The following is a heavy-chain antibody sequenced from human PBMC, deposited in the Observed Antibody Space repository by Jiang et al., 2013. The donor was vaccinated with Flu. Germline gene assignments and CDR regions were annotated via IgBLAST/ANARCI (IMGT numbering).Heavy chain of an antibody. CDR2: ISDRGATT. D-gene: IGHD1-26*01. Sequence: VQLVESGGGSVKPGGSLRLSCAASGFNFRTFEMNWVRQAPGKGLEWVAYISDRGATTYYADSVKGRFTISRDNTRNSLHLQMNSLSADDTAVYYCAGTYNGSPFDYWGQGTLVTVSS. V-gene: IGHV3-48*03. CDR3: AGTYNGSPFDY. J-gene: IGHJ4*02. CDR1: GFNFRTFE.